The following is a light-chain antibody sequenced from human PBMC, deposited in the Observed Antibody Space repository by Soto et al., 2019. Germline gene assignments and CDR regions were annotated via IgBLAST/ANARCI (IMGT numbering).Light chain of an antibody. V-gene: IGKV3-15*01. CDR1: QSVSTN. CDR2: GAS. Sequence: ETVMTQSPATLSVSPGERATLSCGASQSVSTNLAWYQQKPGQVPRLLIYGASTRASDIPARFSGSGSGTGLTLTISSLQSEDFAVYYCQQYNEWPLTFGGGTKVEIE. CDR3: QQYNEWPLT. J-gene: IGKJ4*01.